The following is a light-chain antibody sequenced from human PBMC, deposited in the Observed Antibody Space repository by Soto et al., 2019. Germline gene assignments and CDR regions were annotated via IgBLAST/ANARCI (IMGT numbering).Light chain of an antibody. CDR1: QSVSSSF. V-gene: IGKV3-20*01. J-gene: IGKJ2*02. CDR3: QQYGSSPPGT. CDR2: GAS. Sequence: EIVLTQSPGTLSLSPGERATLSCRASQSVSSSFLAWYQQKAGQAPRLLIYGASSRATGIPDRFSVSGSGTDFTLTISRLEPEDFAVYYCQQYGSSPPGTFGQGTKLEIK.